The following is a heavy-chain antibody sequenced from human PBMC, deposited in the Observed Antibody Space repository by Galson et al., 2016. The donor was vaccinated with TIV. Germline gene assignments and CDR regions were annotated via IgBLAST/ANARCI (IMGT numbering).Heavy chain of an antibody. CDR3: IREGSTVTMHHYFGMDV. J-gene: IGHJ6*02. V-gene: IGHV4-38-2*02. Sequence: ETLSLTCAVSGYSIKSGYFWGWIRQPPGTGLQWIGSIYESGTTYSNPSLKSRLTMSVDTSKNQFSLKLSSVTAADTAVYYCIREGSTVTMHHYFGMDVWGQGTSVTVSS. CDR2: IYESGTT. D-gene: IGHD4-17*01. CDR1: GYSIKSGYF.